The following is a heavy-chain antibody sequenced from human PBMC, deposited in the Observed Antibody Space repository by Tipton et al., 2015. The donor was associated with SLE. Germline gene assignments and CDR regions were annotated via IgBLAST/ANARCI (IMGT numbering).Heavy chain of an antibody. J-gene: IGHJ5*02. V-gene: IGHV5-51*01. CDR3: ARQGELWSRDNWFDP. CDR2: IYPGDSDT. CDR1: GYSFTSYW. D-gene: IGHD2-21*01. Sequence: VQLVQSGAEVKKPGESLKISCKGSGYSFTSYWIGWVRQMPGKGLEWRGNIYPGDSDTRYSPSFQGQVTISADESINAAYLQWSSLKASDTALYYCARQGELWSRDNWFDPWGQGTLVTVSS.